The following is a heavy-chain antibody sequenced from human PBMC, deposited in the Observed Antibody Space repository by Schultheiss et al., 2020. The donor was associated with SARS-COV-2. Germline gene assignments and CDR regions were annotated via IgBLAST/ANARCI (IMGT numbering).Heavy chain of an antibody. CDR3: ARDRGGWYYFDY. CDR2: ISSSSSYI. V-gene: IGHV3-21*01. Sequence: GGSLRLSCAASGFTFSSYSMNWVRQAPGKGLEWVSSISSSSSYIYYADSVKGRFTISRDNAKNSLYLQMNSLRAEDTAVYYCARDRGGWYYFDYWGQGTLVTVSS. J-gene: IGHJ4*02. CDR1: GFTFSSYS. D-gene: IGHD6-19*01.